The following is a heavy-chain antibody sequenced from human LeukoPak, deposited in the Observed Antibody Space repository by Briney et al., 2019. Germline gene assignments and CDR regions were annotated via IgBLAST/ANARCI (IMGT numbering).Heavy chain of an antibody. J-gene: IGHJ4*02. V-gene: IGHV3-23*01. CDR3: AKGRYSGSYSKPYDY. D-gene: IGHD1-26*01. CDR2: ISGSGGST. Sequence: GGSLRLSCAASGFTFSSYSMNWVRQAPGKGLEWVSAISGSGGSTYYADSVKGRFTISRDNSKNTLYLQMNSLRAEDTAVYYCAKGRYSGSYSKPYDYWGQGTLVTVSS. CDR1: GFTFSSYS.